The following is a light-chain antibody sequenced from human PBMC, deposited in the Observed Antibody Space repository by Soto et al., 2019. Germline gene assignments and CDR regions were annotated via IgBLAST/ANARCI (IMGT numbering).Light chain of an antibody. J-gene: IGLJ1*01. Sequence: QSVRTQPPSASGTPGQRVTISCSGSSSNIGSNTVNWYQQLPGTAPKLLVYSNNQRPSGVPDRSSGSKSGTSASLAISGLQSEDEADYYCAAWDDSLNVLYVFGTGTKVTVL. CDR1: SSNIGSNT. CDR2: SNN. V-gene: IGLV1-44*01. CDR3: AAWDDSLNVLYV.